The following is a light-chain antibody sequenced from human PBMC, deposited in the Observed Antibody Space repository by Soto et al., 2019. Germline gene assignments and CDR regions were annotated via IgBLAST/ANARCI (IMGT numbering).Light chain of an antibody. V-gene: IGLV6-57*01. J-gene: IGLJ3*02. CDR3: QSYDSSNPWL. Sequence: NFMLTKPHSVSESPGKTVTISCTRSSGSIASNFVQWYQQRPGSSPTTVIYEDNQRPSGVPARFSGSIDRSSNSASLTISGLMTEDEADYYCQSYDSSNPWLFGGGTQLTVL. CDR1: SGSIASNF. CDR2: EDN.